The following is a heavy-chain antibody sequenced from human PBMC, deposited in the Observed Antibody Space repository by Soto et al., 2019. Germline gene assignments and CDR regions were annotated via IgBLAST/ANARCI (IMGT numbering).Heavy chain of an antibody. Sequence: SGPTLVKPTQTLTLTCTFSGFSLSTSGVGVGWIRQPPGKALEWLALIYWDDDKRYSPSLKSRLTITKDTSKNQVVLTMTNMDPVDTATYYCAHVVPPPGEQLWPTTYYFDYWGQGTLVTVSS. D-gene: IGHD5-18*01. CDR1: GFSLSTSGVG. CDR3: AHVVPPPGEQLWPTTYYFDY. V-gene: IGHV2-5*02. CDR2: IYWDDDK. J-gene: IGHJ4*02.